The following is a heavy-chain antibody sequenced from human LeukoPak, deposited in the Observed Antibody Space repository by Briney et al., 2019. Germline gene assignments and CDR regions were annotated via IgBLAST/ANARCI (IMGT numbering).Heavy chain of an antibody. CDR2: IIPILGIA. Sequence: GASVKVSCKASGGTFSSYAISWVRQAPGQGLEWMGRIIPILGIANYAQKFQGRVTITADKSTNTAYMELSSLRSEDTAVYYCARALVGAKYYYYGMDVWGQGTTVTVSS. V-gene: IGHV1-69*04. D-gene: IGHD1-26*01. CDR1: GGTFSSYA. CDR3: ARALVGAKYYYYGMDV. J-gene: IGHJ6*02.